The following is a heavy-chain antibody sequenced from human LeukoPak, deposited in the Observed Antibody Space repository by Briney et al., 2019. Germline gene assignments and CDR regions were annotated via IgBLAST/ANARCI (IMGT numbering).Heavy chain of an antibody. J-gene: IGHJ4*02. CDR1: GGSISTYF. CDR2: IYDSGT. V-gene: IGHV4-4*07. CDR3: AREVIIRGVTHFDY. Sequence: PSETLSLTCTVSGGSISTYFSSWIRQPAGKGLEWIGRIYDSGTNYNPSLKSRVTMSADTSKNQFSLKLSSVTAADTAVYFCAREVIIRGVTHFDYWGQGALVTVSS. D-gene: IGHD3-10*01.